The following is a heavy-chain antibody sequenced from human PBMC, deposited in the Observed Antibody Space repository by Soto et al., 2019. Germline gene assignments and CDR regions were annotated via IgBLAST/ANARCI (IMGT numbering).Heavy chain of an antibody. J-gene: IGHJ6*02. V-gene: IGHV1-18*01. CDR1: GYTFTSYG. CDR2: ISAYNGNT. Sequence: GASVKVSCKASGYTFTSYGISWVRQAPGQGLEWMGWISAYNGNTNYAQKLQGRVTMTTDTSTSTAYMGLRSLRSDDTAVYYCAGLPAATIYYYYYGMDVWGQGTTVTGSS. CDR3: AGLPAATIYYYYYGMDV. D-gene: IGHD2-2*01.